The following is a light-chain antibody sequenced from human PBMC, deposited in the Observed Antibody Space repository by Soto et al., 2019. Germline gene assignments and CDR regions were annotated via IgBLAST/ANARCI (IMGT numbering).Light chain of an antibody. CDR3: HQYASPLWT. J-gene: IGKJ1*01. V-gene: IGKV3-20*01. CDR1: QIVSSGY. Sequence: ENVLTQSPETLSLSPGERATLSCRASQIVSSGYLAWYQQKPGQAPRLLIYGASSRATDIPDRFSGSGSRTEFTLTISGLEPEDIGVYFCHQYASPLWTFGQGTKVEIK. CDR2: GAS.